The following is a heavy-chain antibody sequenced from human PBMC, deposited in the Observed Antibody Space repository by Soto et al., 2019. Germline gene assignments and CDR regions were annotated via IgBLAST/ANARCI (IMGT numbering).Heavy chain of an antibody. Sequence: QMELVQSGPEVKKPGTSVKVSCKTSGFAFTSTTVHWVRQARGQRLEWIGWIVVGSGGSGNTNYAQKFQGRVTVTRDMSTSTAYMELSSLTSEDTAVYYCAAEDCGGDCSLDYWGQGTLVTVSS. D-gene: IGHD2-21*02. V-gene: IGHV1-58*01. J-gene: IGHJ4*02. CDR2: IVVGSGGSGNT. CDR1: GFAFTSTT. CDR3: AAEDCGGDCSLDY.